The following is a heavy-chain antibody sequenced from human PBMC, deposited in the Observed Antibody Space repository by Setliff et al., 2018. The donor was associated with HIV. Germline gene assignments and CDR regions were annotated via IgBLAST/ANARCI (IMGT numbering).Heavy chain of an antibody. CDR2: VNPNSGGT. D-gene: IGHD4-17*01. Sequence: ASVKVSCKASGYTFTGYYMHWVRQAPGQGLEWMGWVNPNSGGTTYAQKFQGRVTMTRDTSISTAYMEVSRLRSDDTAVYYCASAASQTGYGDYDSPRIYYYYYMDVWGKGTTVTVSS. J-gene: IGHJ6*03. V-gene: IGHV1-2*02. CDR1: GYTFTGYY. CDR3: ASAASQTGYGDYDSPRIYYYYYMDV.